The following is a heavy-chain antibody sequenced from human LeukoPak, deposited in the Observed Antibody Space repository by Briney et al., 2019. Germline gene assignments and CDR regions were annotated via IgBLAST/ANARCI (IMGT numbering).Heavy chain of an antibody. CDR3: ARDLDCTGTSCYGLRAVFDI. Sequence: PSETLSLTCAVSGYSISSGYYWGWVRQAPGKGLEWVSYISNSGSTMYYADSVKGRFTISRDNAKNSLYLQMNSLRVEDTALYYCARDLDCTGTSCYGLRAVFDIWGQGTLVTVSS. CDR1: GYSISSGYY. J-gene: IGHJ3*02. V-gene: IGHV3-11*04. D-gene: IGHD2-2*01. CDR2: ISNSGSTM.